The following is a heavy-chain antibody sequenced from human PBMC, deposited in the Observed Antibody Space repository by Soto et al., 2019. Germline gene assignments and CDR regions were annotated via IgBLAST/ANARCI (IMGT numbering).Heavy chain of an antibody. CDR3: AGDGCTSASCDIYGMDV. Sequence: EVQLVESGGGLVKPGGSLRLSCAASGFTFSNAWMTWVRQAPGKGLVWVANIKGDGSERHYVDSVKGRFIISRDTAKNSLFLQMNGMRVDDTAVYYCAGDGCTSASCDIYGMDVWGQGPTVTASS. CDR1: GFTFSNAW. V-gene: IGHV3-7*03. CDR2: IKGDGSER. J-gene: IGHJ6*02. D-gene: IGHD2-2*02.